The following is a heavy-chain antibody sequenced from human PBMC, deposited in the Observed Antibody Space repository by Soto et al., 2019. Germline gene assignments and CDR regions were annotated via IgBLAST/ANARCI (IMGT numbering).Heavy chain of an antibody. CDR3: ARIFGAGWSGGFRYYGMDV. Sequence: QVTLKESGPVLMKTTETLTLTCAVSGFSLGNDGMGVTWIRQTPGRALEWLAHIFPTDEKSYSPTLKSRLVISKDTSKGQVVLTMTNVNPLDTATYYCARIFGAGWSGGFRYYGMDVWGQGNAVTVSS. D-gene: IGHD6-19*01. CDR2: IFPTDEK. V-gene: IGHV2-26*01. CDR1: GFSLGNDGMG. J-gene: IGHJ6*02.